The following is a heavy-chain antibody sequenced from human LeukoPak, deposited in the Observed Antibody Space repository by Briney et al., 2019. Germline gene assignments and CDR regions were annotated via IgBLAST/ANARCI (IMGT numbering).Heavy chain of an antibody. CDR1: GFTFSSYA. CDR2: MNQDGSAK. CDR3: ARDPAYGALDY. V-gene: IGHV3-7*01. J-gene: IGHJ4*02. D-gene: IGHD4-17*01. Sequence: GGSLRLSCEVSGFTFSSYAMHWVRQAPGKGLEWVANMNQDGSAKGYVDSVKGRFTISRDNAKNSLYLQMNSLRAENTAVYYCARDPAYGALDYWGQGTLVTVSS.